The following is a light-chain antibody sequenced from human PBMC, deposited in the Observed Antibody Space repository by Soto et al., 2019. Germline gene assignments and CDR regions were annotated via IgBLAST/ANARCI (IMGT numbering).Light chain of an antibody. CDR3: QQRSNWPT. J-gene: IGKJ1*01. V-gene: IGKV3-11*01. CDR1: QSVSSY. CDR2: DAS. Sequence: EIVLTQSPATLSLSPGERATLSCRASQSVSSYLAWYQQKPGQAPRLLIYDASNRATVIPARFSGSGSGTDFTLTISSLEPEDFAVYYCQQRSNWPTFSQGTKVDIK.